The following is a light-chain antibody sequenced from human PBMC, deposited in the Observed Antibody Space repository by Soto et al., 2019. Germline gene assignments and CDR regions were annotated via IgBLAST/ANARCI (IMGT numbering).Light chain of an antibody. CDR2: DAS. CDR3: QQYNPYSRA. V-gene: IGKV1-5*01. CDR1: QSILSW. Sequence: DIQMTQSPSTLSASVGDRVTITCRASQSILSWLAWYQQKPGKAPKLLIYDASNLESGVPSRFSGGGSGTEVTLTISGLQPDDLATYYCQQYNPYSRAFGQGTKGDI. J-gene: IGKJ1*01.